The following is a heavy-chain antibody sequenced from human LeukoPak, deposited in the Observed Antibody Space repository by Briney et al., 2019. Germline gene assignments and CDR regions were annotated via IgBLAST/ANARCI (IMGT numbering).Heavy chain of an antibody. D-gene: IGHD6-19*01. CDR3: ARRGSSGWYSGPTFDY. J-gene: IGHJ4*02. CDR1: GYTFTSYG. Sequence: GASVKVSCKASGYTFTSYGISWVRQAPGQGLEWMGWISAYNGNTNYAQKLQGRVTMTTDTSTSTAYMELRSLRSDDTAVYYCARRGSSGWYSGPTFDYWGQGTLVTVSS. CDR2: ISAYNGNT. V-gene: IGHV1-18*01.